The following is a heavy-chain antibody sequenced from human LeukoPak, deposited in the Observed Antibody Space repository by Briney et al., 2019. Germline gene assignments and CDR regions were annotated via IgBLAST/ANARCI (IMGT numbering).Heavy chain of an antibody. CDR1: GYTFTGYY. D-gene: IGHD5-12*01. CDR2: INPNNGGT. CDR3: ARDSGYDSSYFDY. J-gene: IGHJ4*02. Sequence: ASVKVSCKASGYTFTGYYMHWVRQAPGQGLEWMGWINPNNGGTNYAQKFQGRVTMTRDTSISTAYMELSRLRSDDTAVYYCARDSGYDSSYFDYWGQGTLVTVSS. V-gene: IGHV1-2*02.